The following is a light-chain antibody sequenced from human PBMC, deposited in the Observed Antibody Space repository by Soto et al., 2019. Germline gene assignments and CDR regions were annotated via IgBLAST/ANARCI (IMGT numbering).Light chain of an antibody. CDR2: DGS. CDR3: QVWDSTSDHYV. CDR1: NIGSKS. J-gene: IGLJ1*01. V-gene: IGLV3-21*02. Sequence: SYELTQPPSVSVAPGQTARIPCGGDNIGSKSVYWYQQKPGQAPVVVVYDGSDRPSGIPERFSGSNSGTTATLTISRVEVGDEADYFCQVWDSTSDHYVFGAGTRSPS.